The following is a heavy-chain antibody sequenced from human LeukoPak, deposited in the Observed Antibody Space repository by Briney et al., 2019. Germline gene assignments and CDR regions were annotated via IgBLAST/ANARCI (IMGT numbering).Heavy chain of an antibody. V-gene: IGHV3-21*01. CDR2: ISSSSSYI. CDR1: GFTFSSYS. D-gene: IGHD6-13*01. Sequence: GGSLRLSCAASGFTFSSYSMNWVRQAPGKGLEWVSSISSSSSYIYYADSVKGRFTISRDNAKNSLYLQMNSLRAEDTAVYFCARAPDSSWHNFDSWGQGTQVTVSS. J-gene: IGHJ4*02. CDR3: ARAPDSSWHNFDS.